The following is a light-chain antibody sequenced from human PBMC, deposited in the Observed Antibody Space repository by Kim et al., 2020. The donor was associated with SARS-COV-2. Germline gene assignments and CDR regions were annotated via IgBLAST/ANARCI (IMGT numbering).Light chain of an antibody. Sequence: EIVMKQSPATLSVSPGDAVTLACTASQSVNSNLAWYQQKRGQSPTLLIYGASTTATGVPARFSGRGFGTEFTFTISSLQSEDFAVYYCQQYDNWPPYTFGQGTKLEI. CDR1: QSVNSN. J-gene: IGKJ2*01. CDR2: GAS. V-gene: IGKV3-15*01. CDR3: QQYDNWPPYT.